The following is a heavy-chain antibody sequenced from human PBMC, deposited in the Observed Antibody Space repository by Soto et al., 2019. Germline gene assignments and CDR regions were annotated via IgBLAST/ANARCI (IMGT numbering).Heavy chain of an antibody. CDR3: ATSFGSGYRAFDY. V-gene: IGHV1-69*10. J-gene: IGHJ4*02. Sequence: SVKVSCKASGYTFTNFGISWVRQAPGLGLEWMGRINPILTMSNYAQKFQGRVTITADKSTNTAYMDLSSLRPEDTAMYYCATSFGSGYRAFDYWGQGALVTVS. CDR2: INPILTMS. D-gene: IGHD3-10*01. CDR1: GYTFTNFG.